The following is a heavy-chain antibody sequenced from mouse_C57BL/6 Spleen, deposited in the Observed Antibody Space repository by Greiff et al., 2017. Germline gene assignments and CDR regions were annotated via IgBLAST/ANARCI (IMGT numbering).Heavy chain of an antibody. Sequence: VQLQQSGPELVTPGASVKISCKASGYAFSSSWMNWVKQRPGKGLEWIGQIYPGGGDPNSNGKFKGMATLTADKSSSTAFRPLSSLESEDSSVECCARYGSREYFDVWGTGTTVTVSS. CDR1: GYAFSSSW. V-gene: IGHV1-82*01. J-gene: IGHJ1*03. D-gene: IGHD1-1*01. CDR2: IYPGGGDP. CDR3: ARYGSREYFDV.